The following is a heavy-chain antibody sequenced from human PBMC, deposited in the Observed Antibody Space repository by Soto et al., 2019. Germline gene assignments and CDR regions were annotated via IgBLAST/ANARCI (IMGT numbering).Heavy chain of an antibody. Sequence: SETLSLTCTVSGGSTNSRSDYWGWIRQPPGKGLEWIGSVYYSGSTHDNPSLQSRVTISVDTSRNQFSLNLITVTAADTAVYFCARQPRGPGYGERGLYFDYWGQGTLVTVSS. D-gene: IGHD3-16*01. CDR2: VYYSGST. J-gene: IGHJ4*02. CDR3: ARQPRGPGYGERGLYFDY. CDR1: GGSTNSRSDY. V-gene: IGHV4-39*01.